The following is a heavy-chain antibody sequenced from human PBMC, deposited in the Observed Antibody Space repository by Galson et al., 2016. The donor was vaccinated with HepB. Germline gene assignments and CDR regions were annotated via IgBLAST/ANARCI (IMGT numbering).Heavy chain of an antibody. CDR3: EKDICSGGSSYWGFDY. J-gene: IGHJ4*02. CDR1: GFTFDDYA. V-gene: IGHV3-43D*03. D-gene: IGHD2-15*01. Sequence: SLRLSCAASGFTFDDYAIHWVRQAPGKGLEWVSLISWDGSSTYYADSVKGRFTISRANSKNSLYLQMNSLRAEDTALYYCEKDICSGGSSYWGFDYWGQGTLVTVSS. CDR2: ISWDGSST.